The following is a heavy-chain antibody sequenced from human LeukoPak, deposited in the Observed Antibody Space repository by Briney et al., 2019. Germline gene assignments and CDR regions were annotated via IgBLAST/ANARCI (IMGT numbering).Heavy chain of an antibody. D-gene: IGHD1-14*01. J-gene: IGHJ4*02. Sequence: GGSLRLSCAASGFTFSSYSMNWVRQAPGKGLEWVSYIVGSSISTISYADSVKGRFTISRDNAKNSLYLQMNSLRAEDTAVYYCARGPYNSWYFDYWGQGTLVTVSS. CDR3: ARGPYNSWYFDY. CDR2: IVGSSISTI. V-gene: IGHV3-48*01. CDR1: GFTFSSYS.